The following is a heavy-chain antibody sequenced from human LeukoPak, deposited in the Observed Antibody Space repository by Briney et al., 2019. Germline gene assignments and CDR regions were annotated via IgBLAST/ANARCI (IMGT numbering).Heavy chain of an antibody. Sequence: SVRVSCKASGGTFSSYAISWVRQAPGQGLEWMGGIIPIFGTANYAQKLQGRVTMTTDTSTSTAYMELRSLRSDDTAVYYCARAFYEINPFDYWGQGTLVTVSS. CDR3: ARAFYEINPFDY. D-gene: IGHD2/OR15-2a*01. CDR2: IIPIFGTA. V-gene: IGHV1-69*05. J-gene: IGHJ4*02. CDR1: GGTFSSYA.